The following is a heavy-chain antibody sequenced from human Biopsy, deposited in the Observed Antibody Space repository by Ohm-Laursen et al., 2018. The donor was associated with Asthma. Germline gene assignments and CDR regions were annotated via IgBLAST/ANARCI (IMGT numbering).Heavy chain of an antibody. CDR1: GFSVSTIY. CDR3: ARISRLGYNSLDYGMDV. CDR2: IYSGDNT. Sequence: SLRLSCAASGFSVSTIYMSWVRQAPGKGLEWVSLIYSGDNTYYADSVKGRFTISRDHSKLYLQMNNLRAEDTAVYHCARISRLGYNSLDYGMDVWGQGTTVTVSS. J-gene: IGHJ6*02. V-gene: IGHV3-53*01. D-gene: IGHD5-24*01.